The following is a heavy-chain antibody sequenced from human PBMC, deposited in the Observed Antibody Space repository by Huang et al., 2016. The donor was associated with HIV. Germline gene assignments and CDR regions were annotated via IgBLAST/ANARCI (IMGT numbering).Heavy chain of an antibody. V-gene: IGHV1-18*01. CDR3: ARDPKYHRIGYYRQRRGIDI. CDR1: GYPFTSYG. D-gene: IGHD3-22*01. Sequence: QIQLMQSGPELKQPGASVTVSCKASGYPFTSYGITWVRQAPGKGPEWMGWISASSGDTEYAQKFQGRVTLTTDTSTNIAYMELRSLRSDDTAKYYCARDPKYHRIGYYRQRRGIDIWGQGTMVIVSS. J-gene: IGHJ3*02. CDR2: ISASSGDT.